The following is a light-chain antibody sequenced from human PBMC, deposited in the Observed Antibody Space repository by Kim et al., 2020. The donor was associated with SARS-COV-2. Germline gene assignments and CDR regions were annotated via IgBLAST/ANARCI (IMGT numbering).Light chain of an antibody. CDR2: YDS. J-gene: IGLJ2*01. Sequence: SYELTQPPSVSVAPGKMARIACGRNNIGSKTVHWYQQKPGQAPVLVIYYDSDRPSGIPERFSGSNSGNTATLTISRVEAGDEADYFCQVWDSSSDHVVFGGGTQLTVL. V-gene: IGLV3-21*04. CDR3: QVWDSSSDHVV. CDR1: NIGSKT.